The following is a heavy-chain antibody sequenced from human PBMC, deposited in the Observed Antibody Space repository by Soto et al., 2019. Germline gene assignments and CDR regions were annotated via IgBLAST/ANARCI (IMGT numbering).Heavy chain of an antibody. D-gene: IGHD2-15*01. Sequence: QVQLQQWGAGLLKPSETLSLTCAVYGGSFSGYYWSWIRQPPGKWLEWIGEINHSGSTNYNPSLKSRVTISVDTSKNQFSLKLSSVTAADTAVYYCARGRRSGGSFLDPWGQGTLVTVSS. CDR2: INHSGST. CDR3: ARGRRSGGSFLDP. J-gene: IGHJ5*02. CDR1: GGSFSGYY. V-gene: IGHV4-34*01.